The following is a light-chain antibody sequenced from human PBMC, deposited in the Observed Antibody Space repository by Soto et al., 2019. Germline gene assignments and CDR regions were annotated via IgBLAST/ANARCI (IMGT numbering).Light chain of an antibody. CDR1: QSVSRH. J-gene: IGKJ2*01. Sequence: EIVLTQSPATLSLSPGERATLSCRASQSVSRHLAWYQQKPGQAPRLLIYDISYRATGIPARFSGSGSGTDFTLTISSPEPEDFAVYYCQQRSNWPRNTFGQGTKLEIK. V-gene: IGKV3-11*01. CDR2: DIS. CDR3: QQRSNWPRNT.